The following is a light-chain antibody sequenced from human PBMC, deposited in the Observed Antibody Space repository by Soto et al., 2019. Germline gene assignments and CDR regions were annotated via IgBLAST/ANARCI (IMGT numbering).Light chain of an antibody. Sequence: EIVMTQSPATLSLSPGETATLSCRASQSISNYLVWYQQKPGQAPRLLIYDASNRATGIPARFSGSGSDTDFTLTISSREPEDFAVYYCQQRNNWPRSTFGQGTRLEIK. CDR3: QQRNNWPRST. V-gene: IGKV3-11*01. CDR2: DAS. J-gene: IGKJ5*01. CDR1: QSISNY.